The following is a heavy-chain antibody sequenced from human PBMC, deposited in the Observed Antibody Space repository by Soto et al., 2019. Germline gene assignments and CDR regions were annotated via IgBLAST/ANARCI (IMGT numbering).Heavy chain of an antibody. CDR2: IYYSGST. J-gene: IGHJ4*02. CDR1: GGSISRGGYY. Sequence: PSETLSLTRTVSGGSISRGGYYWSRIRQQPGKGLEWIGYIYYSGSTYYNPSLKSRVTISVDTSKNQFSLKLSSVTAADTAVYYCARGLYCSGSSCYSVANDYWGQGTLVTVSS. CDR3: ARGLYCSGSSCYSVANDY. V-gene: IGHV4-31*03. D-gene: IGHD2-15*01.